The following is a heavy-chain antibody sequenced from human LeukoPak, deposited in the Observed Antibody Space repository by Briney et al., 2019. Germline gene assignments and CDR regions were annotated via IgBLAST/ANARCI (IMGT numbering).Heavy chain of an antibody. D-gene: IGHD3-22*01. Sequence: PGGSLRLSCAASGFTFDDYTMHWVRQAPGKGLEWVSLITWDGGSTYYSDSVKGRFTISRDTSKSSLYLQMKSLRSEDTALYYCAKDISAGTMIVGFDYWGQGTQVTVSS. CDR2: ITWDGGST. V-gene: IGHV3-43*01. J-gene: IGHJ4*02. CDR1: GFTFDDYT. CDR3: AKDISAGTMIVGFDY.